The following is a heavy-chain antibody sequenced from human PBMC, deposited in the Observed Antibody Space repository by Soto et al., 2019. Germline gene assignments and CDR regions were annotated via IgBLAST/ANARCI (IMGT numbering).Heavy chain of an antibody. CDR1: GGSISSYY. J-gene: IGHJ5*02. CDR3: ARGRNPMTTASNWFDP. V-gene: IGHV4-59*01. D-gene: IGHD4-17*01. Sequence: PSETLSLTCTVSGGSISSYYWSWIRQPPGKGLEWIGYIYYSGSTNYNPSLKSRVTISVDTSKNQFSLKLSSVTAADTAVYYCARGRNPMTTASNWFDPWGHGTLVTVSS. CDR2: IYYSGST.